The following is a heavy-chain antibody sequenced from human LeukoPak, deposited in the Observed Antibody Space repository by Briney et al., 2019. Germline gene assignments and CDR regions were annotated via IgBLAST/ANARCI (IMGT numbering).Heavy chain of an antibody. D-gene: IGHD4-11*01. CDR1: GYTPTELP. Sequence: ASVKVPSKVSGYTPTELPMHGVGQPPGKGLEWRGGFDPEDGETIYAQKFQGRVTMTEDTSTDTAYMELSSLRSEDTAVHYCATIYSNYEVYWFDPWGQGTLVTVSS. J-gene: IGHJ5*02. CDR2: FDPEDGET. V-gene: IGHV1-24*01. CDR3: ATIYSNYEVYWFDP.